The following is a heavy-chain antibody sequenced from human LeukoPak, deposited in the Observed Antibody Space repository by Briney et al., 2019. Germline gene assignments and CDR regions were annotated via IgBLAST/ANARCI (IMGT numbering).Heavy chain of an antibody. V-gene: IGHV3-30*03. D-gene: IGHD6-6*01. J-gene: IGHJ5*02. CDR1: GFTFSSYG. CDR3: ARERGVISSSSRLSYNWFDP. Sequence: PWGSLRLSCAASGFTFSSYGMHWVRQAPGKGLEWVAVISYDGSNKYYADSVKGRFTISRDNSKNTLYLQMNSLRAEDTAVYYCARERGVISSSSRLSYNWFDPWGQGTLVTVSS. CDR2: ISYDGSNK.